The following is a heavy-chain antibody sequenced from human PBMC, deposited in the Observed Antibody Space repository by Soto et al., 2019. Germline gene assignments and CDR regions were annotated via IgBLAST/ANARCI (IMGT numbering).Heavy chain of an antibody. Sequence: QVTLKESGPVLVKPTATLTLTCTVSAFSLSNARMGVSWIRQPPGKALEWLAHIFSNDEKSYSTSLKSRLTISKDTSKSQVVLTMTNMDPVDTATYYCARHGRGVGARPLDYWGQGTLVTVSS. CDR3: ARHGRGVGARPLDY. D-gene: IGHD1-26*01. CDR2: IFSNDEK. CDR1: AFSLSNARMG. V-gene: IGHV2-26*01. J-gene: IGHJ4*02.